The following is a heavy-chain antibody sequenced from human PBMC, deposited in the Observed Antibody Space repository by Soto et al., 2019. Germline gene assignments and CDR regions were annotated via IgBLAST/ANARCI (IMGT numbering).Heavy chain of an antibody. D-gene: IGHD2-2*01. CDR3: ARDRGYCSSTSCYDYYYYMDV. J-gene: IGHJ6*03. CDR2: IIPILGIA. Sequence: SVKVSCKASGGTFSSYTISWVRQAPGQGLEWMGRIIPILGIANYAQKFQGRVTITADKSTSTAYMELSSLRSEDTAVYYCARDRGYCSSTSCYDYYYYMDVWGKGTTVTVSS. V-gene: IGHV1-69*04. CDR1: GGTFSSYT.